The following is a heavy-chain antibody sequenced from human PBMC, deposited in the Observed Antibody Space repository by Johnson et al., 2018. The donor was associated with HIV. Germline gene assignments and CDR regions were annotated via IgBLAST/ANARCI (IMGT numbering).Heavy chain of an antibody. CDR3: ASGPTPGVAARGALGVAFDI. J-gene: IGHJ3*02. D-gene: IGHD6-6*01. CDR1: GFTFSSYA. CDR2: ISYDGSNT. V-gene: IGHV3-30*04. Sequence: QVQLVESGGGVVQPGRSLRLSCAASGFTFSSYAMHWVRQAPGKGLEWVAVISYDGSNTYYADSVKGRFPISRDNSKNTLYLQMNSLRAEDTAVYYCASGPTPGVAARGALGVAFDIWGQGTMVTVSS.